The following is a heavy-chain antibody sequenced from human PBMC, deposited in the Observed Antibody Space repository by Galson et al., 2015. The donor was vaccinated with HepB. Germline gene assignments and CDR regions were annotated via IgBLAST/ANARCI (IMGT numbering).Heavy chain of an antibody. CDR2: IKQDGSEK. CDR3: ARDPISTMVRGRNGMDV. V-gene: IGHV3-7*03. D-gene: IGHD3-10*01. CDR1: GFTFSSYW. Sequence: SLRLSCAASGFTFSSYWMSWVRQAPGKGLEWVANIKQDGSEKYYVDSVKGRFTITRDNAKNSLYLQMNSLRAEDTAVYYCARDPISTMVRGRNGMDVWGQGTTVTVSS. J-gene: IGHJ6*02.